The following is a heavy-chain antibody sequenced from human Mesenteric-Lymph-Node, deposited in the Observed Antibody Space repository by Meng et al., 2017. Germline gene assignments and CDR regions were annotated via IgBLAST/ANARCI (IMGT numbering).Heavy chain of an antibody. CDR2: FFHSGIT. CDR1: GGSISWGPW. V-gene: IGHV4-4*02. CDR3: TKNGAYSLEY. J-gene: IGHJ4*02. D-gene: IGHD2-15*01. Sequence: QVQLQESGPGRVKPSGTLSLTCAVSGGSISWGPWWSWVRQPPGKGLQWIGEFFHSGITNYNPSLKSRATISVDTSKNHFSLELSSVTAADTAVYYCTKNGAYSLEYWGQGALVTVSS.